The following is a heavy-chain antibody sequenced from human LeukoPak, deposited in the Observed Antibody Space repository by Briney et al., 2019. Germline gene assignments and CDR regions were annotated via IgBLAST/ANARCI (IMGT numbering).Heavy chain of an antibody. CDR1: GGTFSSYA. V-gene: IGHV1-69*04. CDR3: ARAPDTDYLDY. CDR2: IIPIFGIA. J-gene: IGHJ4*02. Sequence: SVKVSCKASGGTFSSYAISWVRQAPGQELEWMGRIIPIFGIANYAQKFQGRVTITADKSTSTAYMELSSLRSEDTAVYYCARAPDTDYLDYWGQGTLVTVSS.